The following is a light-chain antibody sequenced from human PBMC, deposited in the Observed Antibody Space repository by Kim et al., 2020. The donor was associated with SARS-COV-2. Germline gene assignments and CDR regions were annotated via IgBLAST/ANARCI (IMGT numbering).Light chain of an antibody. J-gene: IGLJ3*02. CDR3: GAWDDSLNGHWV. CDR2: GNN. V-gene: IGLV1-44*01. Sequence: QSVLTQSPSASGTPGQRVTISCSGSRSNIGSNAVSWYQQLPGTAPKLLIYGNNHRPSGVPDRFSGSKSGTSASLAISGLQSEDEADYFCGAWDDSLNGHWVFGGGTKMTVL. CDR1: RSNIGSNA.